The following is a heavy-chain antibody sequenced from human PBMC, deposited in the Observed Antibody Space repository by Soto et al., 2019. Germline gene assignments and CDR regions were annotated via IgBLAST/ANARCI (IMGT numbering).Heavy chain of an antibody. V-gene: IGHV4-4*07. CDR3: ARADYEILTGSYAMDV. CDR1: DDIISSYY. CDR2: ISTTGGT. D-gene: IGHD3-9*01. J-gene: IGHJ6*02. Sequence: QVQLQESGPRLVKPSETLSLTCTVSDDIISSYYWSWIRQPAGKGLEWVGRISTTGGTNYNPSLESRVTMSVDTSKNQFSLKVTSVTAADTAVYFCARADYEILTGSYAMDVWGQGITVTVSS.